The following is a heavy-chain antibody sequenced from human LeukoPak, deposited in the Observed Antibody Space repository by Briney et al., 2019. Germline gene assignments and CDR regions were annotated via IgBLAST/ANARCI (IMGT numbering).Heavy chain of an antibody. D-gene: IGHD2-2*01. CDR2: ISGSGGST. Sequence: GGSLRLSCAASGFTFSSYAMSWVRQAPGKGLEWVSAISGSGGSTYYADSVKGRFTISRDNSKNTLYLQMNRLRAEDTAVYYCAKGDIVVVPAAITYYYYMDVWGKGTTVTVSS. V-gene: IGHV3-23*01. J-gene: IGHJ6*03. CDR3: AKGDIVVVPAAITYYYYMDV. CDR1: GFTFSSYA.